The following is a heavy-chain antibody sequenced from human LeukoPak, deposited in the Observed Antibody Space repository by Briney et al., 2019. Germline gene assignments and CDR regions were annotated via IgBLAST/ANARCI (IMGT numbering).Heavy chain of an antibody. CDR3: ARSRTVTTGYYYYYYGMDV. CDR2: INHSGST. Sequence: SETLSLTCTVSGGSISSYYWSWIRQPPGKGLEWIGEINHSGSTNYNPSLKSRVTISVDTSKNQFSLKLSSVTAADTAVYYCARSRTVTTGYYYYYYGMDVWGQGTTVTVSS. V-gene: IGHV4-34*01. J-gene: IGHJ6*02. D-gene: IGHD4-17*01. CDR1: GGSISSYY.